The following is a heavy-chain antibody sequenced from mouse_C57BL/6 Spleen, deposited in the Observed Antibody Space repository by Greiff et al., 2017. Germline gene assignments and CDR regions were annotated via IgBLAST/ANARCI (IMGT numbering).Heavy chain of an antibody. CDR3: AREDYGSSLLDY. CDR2: IHPNSGST. J-gene: IGHJ2*01. CDR1: GYTFTSYW. V-gene: IGHV1-64*01. Sequence: QVQLQQPGAELVKPGASVKLSCKASGYTFTSYWMHWVKQRPGQGLEWIGMIHPNSGSTNYNEKFKSKATLTVDKSSSTAYMQLSSLTSEDSAVYYCAREDYGSSLLDYGGKGTTLTVSS. D-gene: IGHD1-1*01.